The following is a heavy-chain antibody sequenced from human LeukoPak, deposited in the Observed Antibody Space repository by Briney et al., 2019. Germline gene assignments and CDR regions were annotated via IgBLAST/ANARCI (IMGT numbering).Heavy chain of an antibody. CDR2: ISSSSSYI. V-gene: IGHV3-21*01. CDR3: ARGPYSSGWFDY. D-gene: IGHD6-19*01. CDR1: GFNFSSYS. Sequence: GGSLRLSCAASGFNFSSYSMNWVSQAPGKGLEWVSSISSSSSYISYADSMKGRFTISRDNAKNSLYLQMNSLRAEDTAVYYCARGPYSSGWFDYWGQGTLVTVSS. J-gene: IGHJ4*02.